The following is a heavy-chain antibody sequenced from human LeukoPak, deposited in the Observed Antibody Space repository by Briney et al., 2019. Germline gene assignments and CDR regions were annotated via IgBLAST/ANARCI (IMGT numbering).Heavy chain of an antibody. D-gene: IGHD3-9*01. CDR1: GYTFTRYG. V-gene: IGHV1-18*01. CDR2: ISAYNGNT. CDR3: ARVTGYSIGPDAFDI. Sequence: ASVKVSCKASGYTFTRYGISWVRQAPGQGLEWMGWISAYNGNTNYAQKLQGRVTMTTDTSTGTAYMELRSLRSDDTAVYYCARVTGYSIGPDAFDIWGQGTMVTVSS. J-gene: IGHJ3*02.